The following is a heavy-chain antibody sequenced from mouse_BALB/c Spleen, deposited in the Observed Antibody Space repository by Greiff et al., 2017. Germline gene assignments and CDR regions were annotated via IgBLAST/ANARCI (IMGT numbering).Heavy chain of an antibody. CDR1: GFTFSDYY. D-gene: IGHD2-10*02. Sequence: EVQLQQSGGGLVKPGGSLKLSCAASGFTFSDYYMYWVRQTPEKRLEWVATISDGGSYTYYPDSVKGRFTISRDNAKNNLYLQMSSLKSEDTAMYYCARGYGNWFAYWGQGTLVTVSA. CDR2: ISDGGSYT. V-gene: IGHV5-4*02. J-gene: IGHJ3*01. CDR3: ARGYGNWFAY.